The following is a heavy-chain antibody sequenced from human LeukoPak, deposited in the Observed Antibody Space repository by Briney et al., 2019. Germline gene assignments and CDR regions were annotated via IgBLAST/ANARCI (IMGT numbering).Heavy chain of an antibody. Sequence: GGSLRLSCAASRFTFSSYAMSWVRQAPGKGLEWVSAISGSGGSTYYADSVKGRFTISRDNSKNTLYLQMNSLRAEDTAVYYCAKVTSSGYDFWSGYYTGGHYYYYMDVWGKGTTVTVSS. CDR2: ISGSGGST. CDR3: AKVTSSGYDFWSGYYTGGHYYYYMDV. V-gene: IGHV3-23*01. CDR1: RFTFSSYA. J-gene: IGHJ6*03. D-gene: IGHD3-3*01.